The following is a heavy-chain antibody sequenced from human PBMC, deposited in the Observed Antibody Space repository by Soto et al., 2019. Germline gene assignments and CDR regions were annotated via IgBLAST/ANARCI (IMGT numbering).Heavy chain of an antibody. D-gene: IGHD2-15*01. CDR2: IYPGDSDT. Sequence: RGESLKISCKGSGYTFTSYWISWVRQMPGEGLEWMGDIYPGDSDTRYSPSFQGQVTISADKSISTAYMQWSSLQASDSAIYYCGKSAGNAGRFSEYWGPGTVVTVSS. CDR3: GKSAGNAGRFSEY. V-gene: IGHV5-51*01. J-gene: IGHJ4*02. CDR1: GYTFTSYW.